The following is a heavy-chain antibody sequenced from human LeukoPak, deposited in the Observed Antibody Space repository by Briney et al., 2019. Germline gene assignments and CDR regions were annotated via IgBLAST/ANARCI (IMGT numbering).Heavy chain of an antibody. CDR3: ARDGGYTYGYGIDS. J-gene: IGHJ4*02. CDR2: INSDGSST. D-gene: IGHD5-18*01. Sequence: GGSLRLSCAASGFTFSSYWMHWVRQASGKGLVWVSRINSDGSSTSYPDSVKGRFTISRDNAKNTLYLQMNSLRVEDTAVYYCARDGGYTYGYGIDSWGQGTLVIVSS. CDR1: GFTFSSYW. V-gene: IGHV3-74*01.